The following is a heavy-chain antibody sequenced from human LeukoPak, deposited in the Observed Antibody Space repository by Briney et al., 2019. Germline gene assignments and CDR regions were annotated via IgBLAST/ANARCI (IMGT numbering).Heavy chain of an antibody. CDR3: ARLIAVASDAFDI. Sequence: PSETLSLTCTVSGGSISSSSYYWGWIRQPPGKGLEWIGSIYYSGSTYYNPSLKSRVTISVDTSKNQFSLKLSPVTAADTAVYYCARLIAVASDAFDIWGQGTMVTVSS. D-gene: IGHD6-19*01. V-gene: IGHV4-39*01. J-gene: IGHJ3*02. CDR1: GGSISSSSYY. CDR2: IYYSGST.